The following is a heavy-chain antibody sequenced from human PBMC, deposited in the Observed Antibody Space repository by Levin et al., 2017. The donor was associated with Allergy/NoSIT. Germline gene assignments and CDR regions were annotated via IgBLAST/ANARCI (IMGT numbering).Heavy chain of an antibody. Sequence: QHGESLKISCAASGFTVSSNYMSWVRQAPGKGLEWVSVIYSGGSTYYADSVKGRFTISRDNSKNTLYLQMNSLRVEDTGVYYCAREGYYYYGMDVWGQGTTVTVSS. CDR3: AREGYYYYGMDV. CDR2: IYSGGST. V-gene: IGHV3-66*01. J-gene: IGHJ6*02. CDR1: GFTVSSNY.